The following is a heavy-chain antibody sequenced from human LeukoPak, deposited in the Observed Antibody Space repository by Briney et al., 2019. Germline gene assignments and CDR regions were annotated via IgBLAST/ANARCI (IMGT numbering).Heavy chain of an antibody. Sequence: GGSLRLSCAASGFTFSTYWMHWVRQAPGKGLVWVSRINSDGSRTTYADSVKGRFTISRDNAKNTLYLQMNSLRTEDTAVYYCARPETQYSSGLDGFDIWGQGSMVTVSS. J-gene: IGHJ3*02. CDR3: ARPETQYSSGLDGFDI. CDR1: GFTFSTYW. CDR2: INSDGSRT. D-gene: IGHD6-19*01. V-gene: IGHV3-74*01.